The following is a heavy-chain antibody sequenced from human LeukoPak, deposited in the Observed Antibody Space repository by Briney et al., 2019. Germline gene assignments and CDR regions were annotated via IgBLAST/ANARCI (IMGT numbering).Heavy chain of an antibody. Sequence: PGGSLRLSCAASGFTFSSYSMNWVRQAPGKGLEWVSSISSGSSYIYYADSVKGRFTISRDNAKNSLYLQMNSLRAEDTAVYYCARARPGYSSSWLYYFDYWGQGTLVTVSS. CDR1: GFTFSSYS. V-gene: IGHV3-21*01. J-gene: IGHJ4*02. D-gene: IGHD6-13*01. CDR2: ISSGSSYI. CDR3: ARARPGYSSSWLYYFDY.